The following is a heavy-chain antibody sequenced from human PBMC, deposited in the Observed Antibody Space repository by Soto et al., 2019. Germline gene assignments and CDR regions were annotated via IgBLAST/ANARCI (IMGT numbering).Heavy chain of an antibody. Sequence: GGSKRLSCVVSGFPISAYAMSWVRQTPGKGLQWVSGVGGSDSDKHYADSVRGRFIVSRDNSKNTLYLQMNSLRADDTAVYYCAKDATAVNGVWDPFDMWGQGTEVTVSS. D-gene: IGHD2-8*01. CDR3: AKDATAVNGVWDPFDM. J-gene: IGHJ3*02. CDR1: GFPISAYA. V-gene: IGHV3-23*01. CDR2: VGGSDSDK.